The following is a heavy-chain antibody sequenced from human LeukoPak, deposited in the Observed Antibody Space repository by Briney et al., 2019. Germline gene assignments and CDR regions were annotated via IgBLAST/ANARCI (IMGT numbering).Heavy chain of an antibody. Sequence: ASVKVSCKASGYTFTSYGISWVRQAPAQGLECMGWISSYNGNTNYAQKLQGRVTMSTDTSTGTAYVELRSLRSDDTAVYYCARRVAVARRDAFDIWGQGTMVTVSS. CDR1: GYTFTSYG. J-gene: IGHJ3*02. V-gene: IGHV1-18*01. CDR2: ISSYNGNT. D-gene: IGHD6-19*01. CDR3: ARRVAVARRDAFDI.